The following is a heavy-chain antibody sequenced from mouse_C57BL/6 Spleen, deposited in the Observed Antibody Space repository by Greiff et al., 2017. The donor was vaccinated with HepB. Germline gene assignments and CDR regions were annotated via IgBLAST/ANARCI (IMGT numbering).Heavy chain of an antibody. J-gene: IGHJ4*01. CDR3: ARDLDYGNYDAMDY. CDR1: GYTFTSYW. D-gene: IGHD2-1*01. Sequence: VQLKQPGAELVKPGASVKMSCKASGYTFTSYWITWVKQRPGQGLEWIGDIYPGSGSTNYNEKFKSKATLTVDKSSSTAYMQLSSLTSEDSAVYYCARDLDYGNYDAMDYWGQGTSVTVSS. V-gene: IGHV1-55*01. CDR2: IYPGSGST.